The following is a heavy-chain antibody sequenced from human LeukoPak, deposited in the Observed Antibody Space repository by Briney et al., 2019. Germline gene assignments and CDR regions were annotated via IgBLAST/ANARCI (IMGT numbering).Heavy chain of an antibody. CDR2: MNPNSGNT. CDR1: GYTYTSYD. D-gene: IGHD6-19*01. Sequence: DSEKVSCKASGYTYTSYDINWVRQASGQWLEWMGWMNPNSGNTGYAQKFQGRVTMTRNTSISTAYMELSSLRSEDTAVYYCARAVSQWLGAFDIWGQGTMVTVSS. CDR3: ARAVSQWLGAFDI. J-gene: IGHJ3*02. V-gene: IGHV1-8*01.